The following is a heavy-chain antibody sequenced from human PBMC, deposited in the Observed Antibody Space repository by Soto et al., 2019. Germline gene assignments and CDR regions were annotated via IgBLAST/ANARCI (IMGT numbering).Heavy chain of an antibody. V-gene: IGHV2-5*02. J-gene: IGHJ5*02. CDR2: IYWDGDR. D-gene: IGHD2-8*02. CDR3: ARRVPCNSYWDVGWFDP. CDR1: GFSLTSSGVG. Sequence: QITLKESGPTLLEHTQTLTLTCSFSGFSLTSSGVGVGWLRQAPGKALECLGIIYWDGDRRYNPSLRQRLTITKDTSKNPVVLTMTYMEPVDTATYYCARRVPCNSYWDVGWFDPWGQGTLVTVS.